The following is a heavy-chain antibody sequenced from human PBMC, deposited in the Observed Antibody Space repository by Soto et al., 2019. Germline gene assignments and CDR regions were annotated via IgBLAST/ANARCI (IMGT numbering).Heavy chain of an antibody. CDR2: TYYRSKWYN. CDR1: GDSVSSNSAA. J-gene: IGHJ6*02. D-gene: IGHD2-2*01. Sequence: PSPTLSLTCAISGDSVSSNSAAWNWIRQSPSRGLEWLGRTYYRSKWYNDYAVSVKSRITINPDTSKNQFSLQLNSVTPEDTAVYYCARGVQVRYCSSTSCYYYYYGMDVWGQGTTGTVS. V-gene: IGHV6-1*01. CDR3: ARGVQVRYCSSTSCYYYYYGMDV.